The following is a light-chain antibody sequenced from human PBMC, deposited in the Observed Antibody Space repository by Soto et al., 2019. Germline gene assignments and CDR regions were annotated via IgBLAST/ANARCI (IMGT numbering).Light chain of an antibody. Sequence: QPVLTQSPSASASLGASVKLTCTLSSGHSSNAIAWHQQRPQKGTRYLMKLKSDGSHTKGDCIPDRFSGSSSGTERHLTISSLEFEDEADYYCQTWGTGIHGVFGGGTKLTVL. CDR3: QTWGTGIHGV. CDR1: SGHSSNA. V-gene: IGLV4-69*01. J-gene: IGLJ3*02. CDR2: LKSDGSH.